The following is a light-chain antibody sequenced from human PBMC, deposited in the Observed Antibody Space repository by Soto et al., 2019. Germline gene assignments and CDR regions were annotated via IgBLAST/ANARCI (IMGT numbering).Light chain of an antibody. V-gene: IGLV2-14*03. CDR2: NDF. CDR1: TCDVGGYNF. CDR3: SSYTRGSVV. J-gene: IGLJ2*01. Sequence: QSALTQPASVSGSPGQSITISCTGTTCDVGGYNFVSWYQHHPGKAPKLMIYNDFDRPSGVSNRFSGSKSGNTASLTISGLPAEDAAHYYCSSYTRGSVVFGGGTKLTVL.